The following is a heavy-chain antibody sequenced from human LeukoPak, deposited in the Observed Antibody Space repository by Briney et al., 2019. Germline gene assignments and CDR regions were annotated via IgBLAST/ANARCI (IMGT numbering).Heavy chain of an antibody. CDR2: IIPIFGTA. D-gene: IGHD5-18*01. CDR3: ARDRGIQLWSETFDY. V-gene: IGHV1-69*05. Sequence: SVKVSCKASGGTFSSYAISWVRQAPGQGLEWMGRIIPIFGTANYAQKFQGRVTITTDESTSTAYMELSGLRSEDTAVYYCARDRGIQLWSETFDYWGQGTLVTVSS. CDR1: GGTFSSYA. J-gene: IGHJ4*02.